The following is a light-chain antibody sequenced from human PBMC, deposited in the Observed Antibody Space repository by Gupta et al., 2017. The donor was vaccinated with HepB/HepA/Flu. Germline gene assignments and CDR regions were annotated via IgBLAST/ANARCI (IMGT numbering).Light chain of an antibody. J-gene: IGKJ5*01. CDR2: AAF. CDR3: QQSEAYPVT. Sequence: DIQLTQSPSFLSASVGDRVTFSCRASQGINNFLAWYQQKPGKAPNLLIYAAFTLQRGVPSRFSGSASGTEFTLTISSLQPEDFATYYCQQSEAYPVTFGQGTRLDLK. CDR1: QGINNF. V-gene: IGKV1-9*01.